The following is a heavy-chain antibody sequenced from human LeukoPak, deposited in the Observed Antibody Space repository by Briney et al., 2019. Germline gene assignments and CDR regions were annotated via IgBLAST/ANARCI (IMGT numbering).Heavy chain of an antibody. CDR2: ISGDSHHI. J-gene: IGHJ4*02. V-gene: IGHV3-21*01. D-gene: IGHD3/OR15-3a*01. Sequence: PGGSLRLSCAASGFTFSSHSMSWVRQTPEKGLEWVSSISGDSHHIFYRDSVKGRFTISRDNAENSVYLQMNSLRAEDTAVYYCASFETRGTGDFDYWGQGTLVTVSS. CDR1: GFTFSSHS. CDR3: ASFETRGTGDFDY.